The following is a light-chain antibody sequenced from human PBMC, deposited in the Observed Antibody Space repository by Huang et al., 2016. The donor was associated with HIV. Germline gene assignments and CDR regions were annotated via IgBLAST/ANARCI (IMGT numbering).Light chain of an antibody. CDR2: WAT. V-gene: IGKV4-1*01. Sequence: DIVMTQSPDSLAVSPGERATINCKSSQTVLYSLNKKTYLAWFQQKPGRPPKLLIDWATTRESGVTDRGSGSGSGTDFTLTINNLQAEDVAVYFCLQYYSVPQTFGHGTKVEIK. CDR3: LQYYSVPQT. J-gene: IGKJ1*01. CDR1: QTVLYSLNKKTY.